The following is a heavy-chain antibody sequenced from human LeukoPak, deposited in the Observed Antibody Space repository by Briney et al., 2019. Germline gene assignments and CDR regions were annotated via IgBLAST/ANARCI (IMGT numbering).Heavy chain of an antibody. V-gene: IGHV4-59*01. D-gene: IGHD4-23*01. CDR2: IYYSGST. CDR3: ARVADYGGNSGGVDY. J-gene: IGHJ4*02. Sequence: PSETLSLTCAVSGYSISSYYWSWIRQPPGKGLEWIGYIYYSGSTNYNPSLKSRVTISVDTSKNQFSLKLSSVTAADTAVYYCARVADYGGNSGGVDYWGQGTLVTVSS. CDR1: GYSISSYY.